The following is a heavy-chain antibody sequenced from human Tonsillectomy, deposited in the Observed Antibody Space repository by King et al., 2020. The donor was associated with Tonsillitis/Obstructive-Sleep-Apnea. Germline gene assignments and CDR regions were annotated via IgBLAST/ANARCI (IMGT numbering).Heavy chain of an antibody. D-gene: IGHD6-13*01. Sequence: VQLVESGGGVVQPGRSLRLSCAASGFTFSSYGMHWVRQAPGKGLEWVAIISDDGSKIYYADYVKGRFTISRDNSKNTLYLQMNSLRGEDTAVYYCAKDRSSSWTFDYWGQGTLVPVSS. J-gene: IGHJ4*02. CDR2: ISDDGSKI. V-gene: IGHV3-30*18. CDR3: AKDRSSSWTFDY. CDR1: GFTFSSYG.